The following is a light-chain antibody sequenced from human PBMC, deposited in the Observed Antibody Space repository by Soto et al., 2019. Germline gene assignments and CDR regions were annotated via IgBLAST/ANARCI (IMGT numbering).Light chain of an antibody. J-gene: IGKJ4*01. CDR3: QHYDNLPLT. V-gene: IGKV1-33*01. Sequence: DIPMTQSPPSLSASVGDRVTITCQASQDISKSLNWYQQKPGKAPNLLIYDASTLETGVPSRFSGSGSGTSFILTISSLQPEDIATYFCQHYDNLPLTFGGGTKVDI. CDR2: DAS. CDR1: QDISKS.